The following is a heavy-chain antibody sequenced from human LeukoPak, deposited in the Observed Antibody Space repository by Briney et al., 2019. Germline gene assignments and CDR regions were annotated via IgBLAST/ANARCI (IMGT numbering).Heavy chain of an antibody. CDR2: IYSGGTT. CDR3: AKVLLTKRDFDY. V-gene: IGHV3-53*01. CDR1: GFIVSSNY. J-gene: IGHJ4*02. D-gene: IGHD3-10*01. Sequence: GGSLRLSCAASGFIVSSNYMNWVRQPPGKGLEWVSIIYSGGTTYYADSVKGRFTISRDNSKNTLYLQMNSLRAEDTAVYYCAKVLLTKRDFDYWGQGTLVTVSS.